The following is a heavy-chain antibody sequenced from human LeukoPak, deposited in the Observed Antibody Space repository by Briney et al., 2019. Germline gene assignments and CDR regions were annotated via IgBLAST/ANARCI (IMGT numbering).Heavy chain of an antibody. CDR2: IKEDGSET. Sequence: GGSLRLSCAASGFNFSYSWMSWARQAPGKGLEWVANIKEDGSETYYADSVMGRFTISRDNAKNTLYLQMNGLRAEDTAVYYCARDLNWETYWGQGTLVSVSS. CDR1: GFNFSYSW. J-gene: IGHJ4*02. V-gene: IGHV3-7*01. CDR3: ARDLNWETY. D-gene: IGHD7-27*01.